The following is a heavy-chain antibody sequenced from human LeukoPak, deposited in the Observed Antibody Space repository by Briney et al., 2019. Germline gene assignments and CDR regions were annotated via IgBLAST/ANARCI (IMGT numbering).Heavy chain of an antibody. D-gene: IGHD2-2*01. CDR2: ISGSGGST. V-gene: IGHV3-23*01. CDR1: GFTFSSYA. CDR3: AKDHLAGVVVPAAIGY. Sequence: PGGSLRLSCAASGFTFSSYAMSWVRQAPGKGLEWVSAISGSGGSTYYADSVKGRFTISRDNSRNTLYLQMNSLRAEDTAVYYCAKDHLAGVVVPAAIGYWGQGTLVTVSS. J-gene: IGHJ4*02.